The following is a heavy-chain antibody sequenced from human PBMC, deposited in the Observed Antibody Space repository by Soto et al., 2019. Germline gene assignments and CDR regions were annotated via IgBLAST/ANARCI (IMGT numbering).Heavy chain of an antibody. Sequence: SETLSLTCAVSGGSISSSYWWSWVRQPPGKGLEWIGEIYHTGSTNYKPSLKSRVTISVDTSKNEFSLKLSSVTAADTAVYYCARLNGYCISTNCHGYYGMDVWGQGTTVTVSS. V-gene: IGHV4-4*02. CDR3: ARLNGYCISTNCHGYYGMDV. J-gene: IGHJ6*02. CDR1: GGSISSSYW. D-gene: IGHD2-2*03. CDR2: IYHTGST.